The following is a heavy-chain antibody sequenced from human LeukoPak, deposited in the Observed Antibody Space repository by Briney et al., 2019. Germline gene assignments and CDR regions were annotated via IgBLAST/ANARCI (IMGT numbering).Heavy chain of an antibody. V-gene: IGHV4-59*01. CDR1: GGSMSSFY. CDR2: IYYGGST. D-gene: IGHD1-26*01. J-gene: IGHJ4*02. CDR3: ARGVGPTTRVDF. Sequence: SETLSLTCTVSGGSMSSFYWSWIRQPPGKGLEWIGYIYYGGSTNYNPSLKSRVTISLDTSKNQFSLKLNSVTAADTAVYYCARGVGPTTRVDFWGRGTLVTVSS.